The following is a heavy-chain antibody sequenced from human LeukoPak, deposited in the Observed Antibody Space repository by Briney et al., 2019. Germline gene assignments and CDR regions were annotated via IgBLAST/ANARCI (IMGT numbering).Heavy chain of an antibody. D-gene: IGHD3-10*01. CDR3: ARASMVRGVIKYYFDY. Sequence: SETLSLTCTVSGGSISTYYWSWIRRTPGKGLEWIGYIYYSGITNYNPSLKSRVTISVDTSKNQFSLKLSSVTAADTAVYYCARASMVRGVIKYYFDYWGQGTLVTVSS. CDR2: IYYSGIT. CDR1: GGSISTYY. J-gene: IGHJ4*02. V-gene: IGHV4-59*01.